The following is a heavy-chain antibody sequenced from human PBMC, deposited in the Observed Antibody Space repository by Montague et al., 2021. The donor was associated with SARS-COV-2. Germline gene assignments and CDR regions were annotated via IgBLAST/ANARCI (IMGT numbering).Heavy chain of an antibody. J-gene: IGHJ6*02. D-gene: IGHD2-2*01. V-gene: IGHV3-48*02. Sequence: SLRLSCAASGITVSGYSMNWVRRAPGKGLEWVSYISSSSYTIDYXDSGRGRFTISRDKDKNSLYLHMNSLRDEDTAVYSCERERGYCSSTSCYGDCYYGMDCWGQGTTVTVSS. CDR2: ISSSSYTI. CDR3: ERERGYCSSTSCYGDCYYGMDC. CDR1: GITVSGYS.